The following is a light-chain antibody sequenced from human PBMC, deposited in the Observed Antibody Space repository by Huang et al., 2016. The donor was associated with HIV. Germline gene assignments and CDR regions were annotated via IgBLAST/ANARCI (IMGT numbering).Light chain of an antibody. CDR3: QQSSSPPPT. CDR1: QSVTKY. J-gene: IGKJ3*01. V-gene: IGKV1-39*01. Sequence: DIQMTQSPSSLSASVGDRVTITCRATQSVTKYLTWYQQKPGKAPKLLSYGASSVQTGVPSRFSGSGSGTDFTLTISSLQPEDFATYYCQQSSSPPPTFGPGTKVDIK. CDR2: GAS.